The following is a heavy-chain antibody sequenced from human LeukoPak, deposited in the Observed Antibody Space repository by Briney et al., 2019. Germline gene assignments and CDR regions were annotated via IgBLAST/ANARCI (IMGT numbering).Heavy chain of an antibody. CDR2: ISSSGSTI. J-gene: IGHJ4*02. D-gene: IGHD3-10*01. V-gene: IGHV3-11*04. Sequence: GGSLRLSCAASGFTFSDYYMSWIRQAPGKGLEWVSYISSSGSTIYYADSVKGRFTISRDNAKNSLYLQMNSLRAEDTAVYYCASLGRYYYGSGSYYTPYFDYGGQGTLVTVSS. CDR1: GFTFSDYY. CDR3: ASLGRYYYGSGSYYTPYFDY.